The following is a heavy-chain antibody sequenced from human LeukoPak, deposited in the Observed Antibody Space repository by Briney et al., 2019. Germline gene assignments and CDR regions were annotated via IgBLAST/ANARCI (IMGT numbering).Heavy chain of an antibody. CDR3: AREGSINNWFDP. V-gene: IGHV3-21*01. CDR2: ISSSSSYI. CDR1: GFTVSSNY. Sequence: GGSLRLSCAASGFTVSSNYMSWVRQAPGKGLEWVSSISSSSSYIYYADSVKGRFTISRDNAKNSLYLQMNSLRAEDTAVYYCAREGSINNWFDPWGQGTLVTVSS. D-gene: IGHD2-15*01. J-gene: IGHJ5*02.